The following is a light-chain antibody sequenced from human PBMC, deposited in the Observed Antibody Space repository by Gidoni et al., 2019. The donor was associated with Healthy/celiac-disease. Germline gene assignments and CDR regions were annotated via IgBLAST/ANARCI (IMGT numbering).Light chain of an antibody. CDR2: KDS. CDR3: QSADSSDTSV. CDR1: ASPKQD. Sequence: SYELTQPPSVSVSPGQTARTTWSGDASPKQDAYWYQQKPGQAPVLVIYKDSERPPGIPERFSGSSSGTTVTLTISGVQAEDEADYYCQSADSSDTSVFGGGTKLTVL. V-gene: IGLV3-25*02. J-gene: IGLJ3*02.